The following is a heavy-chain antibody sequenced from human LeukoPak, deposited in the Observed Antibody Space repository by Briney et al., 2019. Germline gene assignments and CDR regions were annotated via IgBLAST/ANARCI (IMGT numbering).Heavy chain of an antibody. CDR2: ISSSSITI. Sequence: PGGALRLPCAASGFTFSSYSLNWVRQAPGKELEWVSFISSSSITIYYADSVKGRFTIPRDNAEKSLYLQMNSLRAEDTAVYYCASDRGGSYSAIDYWGQGTLVTVSS. D-gene: IGHD2-15*01. V-gene: IGHV3-48*04. J-gene: IGHJ4*02. CDR1: GFTFSSYS. CDR3: ASDRGGSYSAIDY.